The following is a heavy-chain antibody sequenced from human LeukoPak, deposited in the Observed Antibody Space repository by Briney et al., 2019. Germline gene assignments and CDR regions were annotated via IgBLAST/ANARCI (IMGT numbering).Heavy chain of an antibody. J-gene: IGHJ4*02. CDR2: IYYSGST. V-gene: IGHV4-59*08. CDR3: ARYDYGGNTFDY. Sequence: SETLSLTCTVSGGSINNYYWSWIRQPPGKGLEWIGYIYYSGSTNYNPSLKSRVTISVDTPKNQFSLKPSSVTAADTAVYYCARYDYGGNTFDYWGQGTLVTVSS. CDR1: GGSINNYY. D-gene: IGHD4-23*01.